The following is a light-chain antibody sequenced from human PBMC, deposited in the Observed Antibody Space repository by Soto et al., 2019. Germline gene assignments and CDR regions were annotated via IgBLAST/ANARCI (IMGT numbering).Light chain of an antibody. V-gene: IGKV3-11*01. CDR3: QQRGNWPRT. CDR2: DAS. CDR1: QSVSTY. J-gene: IGKJ1*01. Sequence: EIVLTQSPATLSLSPGERATLSCRASQSVSTYLAWYQQKPGQAPRLLIYDASTRATGIPARFSGSGSGTDFTLTSSSREPEDCAVYYCQQRGNWPRTFGQGTKVEIK.